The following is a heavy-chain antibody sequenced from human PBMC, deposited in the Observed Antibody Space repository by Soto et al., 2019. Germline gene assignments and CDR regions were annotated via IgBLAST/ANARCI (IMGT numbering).Heavy chain of an antibody. CDR2: ITSSSSYI. CDR1: GFTFILYS. CDR3: VRARSTDSRPDY. D-gene: IGHD3-22*01. V-gene: IGHV3-21*01. Sequence: GGSLRLSCAASGFTFILYSIIFFRHAPWKWLEWVASITSSSSYIYYEDSLKGRFTISRDNAKNSLFLQLDSLRAEDTAVYFCVRARSTDSRPDYWGQGTLVTVSS. J-gene: IGHJ4*02.